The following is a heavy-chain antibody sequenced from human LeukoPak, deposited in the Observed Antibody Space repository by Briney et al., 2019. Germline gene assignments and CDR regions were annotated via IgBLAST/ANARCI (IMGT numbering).Heavy chain of an antibody. J-gene: IGHJ3*02. Sequence: GGSLSLSCAPSGFLLSSYAMNWVRQAPGEGLEWVSGLSGSGDTTYYADSVKGRFTISRDNSKNTVFLQMNSLRDDDTAVYYCAKTTYTSDAFHIWGQGTMVTAS. CDR2: LSGSGDTT. V-gene: IGHV3-23*01. CDR3: AKTTYTSDAFHI. D-gene: IGHD1-1*01. CDR1: GFLLSSYA.